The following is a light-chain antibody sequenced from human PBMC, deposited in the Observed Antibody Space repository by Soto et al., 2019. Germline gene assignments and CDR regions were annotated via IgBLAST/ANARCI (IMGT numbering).Light chain of an antibody. V-gene: IGLV1-40*01. Sequence: QSVLTQPPSVSGAPGQRVTISCTGSSSNIGAGYDVHWYQQLPGTAPKLLIYGNSNRPSGVPDRFSGSKSGTSASLAITGLQAEDEADYYCQSYDSSLSVVFGTGTKVTAL. J-gene: IGLJ1*01. CDR1: SSNIGAGYD. CDR3: QSYDSSLSVV. CDR2: GNS.